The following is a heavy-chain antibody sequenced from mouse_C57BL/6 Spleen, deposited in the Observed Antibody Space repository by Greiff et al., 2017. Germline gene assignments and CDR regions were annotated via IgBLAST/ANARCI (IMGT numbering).Heavy chain of an antibody. CDR3: ARPSDGYYEAMDY. Sequence: VQAVESGAELARPGASVKLSCKASGYTFTSYGISWVKQRTGQGLELIGESYPRSGNTYYNEKFKGKATLTADKSSSTAYMELRSLTSEDSAVYFCARPSDGYYEAMDYWGQGTSVTVSS. J-gene: IGHJ4*01. CDR1: GYTFTSYG. CDR2: SYPRSGNT. D-gene: IGHD2-3*01. V-gene: IGHV1-81*01.